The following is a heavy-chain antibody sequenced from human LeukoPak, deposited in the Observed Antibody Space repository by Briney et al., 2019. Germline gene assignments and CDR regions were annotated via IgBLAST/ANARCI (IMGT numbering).Heavy chain of an antibody. D-gene: IGHD1-14*01. CDR2: IKQDGSEK. CDR1: GFTFSSYW. V-gene: IGHV3-7*01. Sequence: GGSLRLSCAASGFTFSSYWMSWVRQAPGKGLEWVANIKQDGSEKYYVDSVKGRFTISRDNAKNSLCLQMNSLRDEDTAVYYCARDSFLPEPRYFDYWGQGTLVTVSS. CDR3: ARDSFLPEPRYFDY. J-gene: IGHJ4*02.